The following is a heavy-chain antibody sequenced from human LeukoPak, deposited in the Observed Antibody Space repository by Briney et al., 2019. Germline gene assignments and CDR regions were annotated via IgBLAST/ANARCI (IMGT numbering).Heavy chain of an antibody. V-gene: IGHV3-64*01. D-gene: IGHD1-26*01. CDR3: ARSNKVGATYFDY. CDR2: ISSNGGST. J-gene: IGHJ4*02. Sequence: GGSLRLSCAASGFTFSSYAMHWVRQAPGKGLEYVSAISSNGGSTYYANSVKSRFTISRDNSKNTLYLQMGSLRAEDMAVYYCARSNKVGATYFDYWGQGTLVTVSS. CDR1: GFTFSSYA.